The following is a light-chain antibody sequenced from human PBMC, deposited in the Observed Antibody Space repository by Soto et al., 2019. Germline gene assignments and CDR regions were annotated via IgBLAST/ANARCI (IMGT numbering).Light chain of an antibody. Sequence: QSALTQPPSASGSPGQSVTISCTGTSSDVGGYNYVSWYQQHPGKAPKLMIYGVSKRPSGVPDRFSGSKSGNTASLTVSGLQAEDEADYYCSSYAGSNKRVFGGGTKLTVL. J-gene: IGLJ3*02. V-gene: IGLV2-8*01. CDR1: SSDVGGYNY. CDR2: GVS. CDR3: SSYAGSNKRV.